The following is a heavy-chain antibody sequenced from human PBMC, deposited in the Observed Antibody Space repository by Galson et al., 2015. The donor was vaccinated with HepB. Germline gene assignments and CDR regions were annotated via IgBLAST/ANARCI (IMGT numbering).Heavy chain of an antibody. D-gene: IGHD3-10*01. Sequence: SLRLSCAASGFTFTNAWMTWVRQAPGKGLEWVGRIKSKTDGGTTDYAAAVKGRFTISRDDSKTTLYLQMNSLKTEDTAVYYCTTVRGQDVFHIWGQGTMVTVSS. J-gene: IGHJ3*02. CDR1: GFTFTNAW. CDR3: TTVRGQDVFHI. CDR2: IKSKTDGGTT. V-gene: IGHV3-15*01.